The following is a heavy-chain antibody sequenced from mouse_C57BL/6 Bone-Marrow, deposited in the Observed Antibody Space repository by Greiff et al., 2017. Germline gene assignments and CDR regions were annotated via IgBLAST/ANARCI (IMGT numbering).Heavy chain of an antibody. CDR3: ARRLGRYAMDY. V-gene: IGHV5-6*02. CDR2: ISSGGSYT. J-gene: IGHJ4*01. D-gene: IGHD4-1*01. Sequence: DVMLVESGGDLVKPGGSLKLSCAASGFTFSSYGMSWVRQTPDKRLEWVATISSGGSYTYYPDSVKGRFTISRDNAKNTLYLQMSSLKSEDTAMYDCARRLGRYAMDYWGQGTSVTVSS. CDR1: GFTFSSYG.